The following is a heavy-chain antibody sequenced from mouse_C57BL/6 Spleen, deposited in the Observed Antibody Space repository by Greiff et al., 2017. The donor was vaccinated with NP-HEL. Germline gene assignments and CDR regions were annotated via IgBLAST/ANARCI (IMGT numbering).Heavy chain of an antibody. CDR2: ILPGSGST. D-gene: IGHD2-3*01. J-gene: IGHJ4*01. CDR1: GYTFTGYW. CDR3: ARGGRDGYYYYAMDY. Sequence: VQLQQSGAELMKPGASVKLSCKATGYTFTGYWIEWVKQRPGHGLEWIGEILPGSGSTNYNEKFKGKVTFTADTSSNTAYMQLSSLTTEDSAIYDCARGGRDGYYYYAMDYWGQGTSVTVSS. V-gene: IGHV1-9*01.